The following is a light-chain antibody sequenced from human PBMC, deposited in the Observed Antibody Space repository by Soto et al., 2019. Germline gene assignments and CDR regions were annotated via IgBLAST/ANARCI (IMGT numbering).Light chain of an antibody. CDR1: QSVSSN. Sequence: EILLTQSPCSLSLSPGERATLSCRASQSVSSNLAWYQQKPGQAPRLLIYGASTRATGIPARFSGSGSGTEFTLTISSLQSEDFAVYYCQQYNNWPWTFGQGTKVDIK. CDR2: GAS. CDR3: QQYNNWPWT. V-gene: IGKV3-15*01. J-gene: IGKJ1*01.